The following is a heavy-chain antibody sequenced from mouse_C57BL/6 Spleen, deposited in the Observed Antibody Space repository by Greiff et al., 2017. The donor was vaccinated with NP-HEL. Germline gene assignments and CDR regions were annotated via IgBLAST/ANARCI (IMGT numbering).Heavy chain of an antibody. CDR3: ARLDYGSSYGYFDV. CDR1: GYTFTSYW. V-gene: IGHV1-72*01. CDR2: IDPNSGGT. D-gene: IGHD1-1*01. J-gene: IGHJ1*03. Sequence: QVQLKQPGAELVKPGASVKLSCKASGYTFTSYWMHWVKQRPGRGLEWIGRIDPNSGGTKYNEKFKSKATLTVDKPSSTAYMQLSRLTSEDSAVYYCARLDYGSSYGYFDVWGTGTTVTVSS.